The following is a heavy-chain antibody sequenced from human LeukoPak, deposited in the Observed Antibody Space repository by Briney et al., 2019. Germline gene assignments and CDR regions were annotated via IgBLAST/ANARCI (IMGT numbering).Heavy chain of an antibody. CDR2: ISYDGSNK. Sequence: PGRSLRLSCAASGFTFSSYAMHWVRQAPGKGLEWVAVISYDGSNKYYADSVKGRFTISGDNSKNTLYLQMNSLRAEDTAVYYCAKDLFRSTGGGYFQHWGQGTLVTVSS. CDR1: GFTFSSYA. D-gene: IGHD2-2*01. V-gene: IGHV3-30*04. CDR3: AKDLFRSTGGGYFQH. J-gene: IGHJ1*01.